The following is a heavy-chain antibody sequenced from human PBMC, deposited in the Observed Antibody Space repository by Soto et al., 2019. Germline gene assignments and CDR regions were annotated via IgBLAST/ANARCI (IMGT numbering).Heavy chain of an antibody. CDR2: INHSGST. V-gene: IGHV4-34*01. J-gene: IGHJ6*02. Sequence: SETLSLTCAVYGGSFSGYYWSWIRQPPGKGLEWIGEINHSGSTNYNPSLKSRVTISVDTSKNQFSLKLSSVTAADTAVYYCARSPSAYYDSSGYYYLYYYYYGMDVWGQGTTVTVSS. D-gene: IGHD3-22*01. CDR3: ARSPSAYYDSSGYYYLYYYYYGMDV. CDR1: GGSFSGYY.